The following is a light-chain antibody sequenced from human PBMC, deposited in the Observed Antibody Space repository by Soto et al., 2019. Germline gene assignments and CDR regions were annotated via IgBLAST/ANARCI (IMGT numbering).Light chain of an antibody. V-gene: IGKV3-20*01. CDR1: QSVSSIY. CDR2: GAS. CDR3: QQYGSSSWT. J-gene: IGKJ1*01. Sequence: EIVLTQSPGTLSLSPGERATRSCRASQSVSSIYLAWYQHKPGQAPRLLIYGASSRATGIPDRFSGSGSGTDFTLTISRLEPEDFAVYYCQQYGSSSWTFGRGTTVEIQ.